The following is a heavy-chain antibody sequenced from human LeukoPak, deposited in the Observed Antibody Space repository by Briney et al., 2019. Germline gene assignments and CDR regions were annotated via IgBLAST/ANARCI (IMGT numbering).Heavy chain of an antibody. CDR2: IYYSGST. CDR3: ARTEESGYSYRYFGYYYYMDV. J-gene: IGHJ6*03. Sequence: ESSETLSPTCTISGGSISSYYWSWIRQPLGKGLEWIGYIYYSGSTHYNPSLKSRVTISVDTSKNQFSLKLSSVTAADTAVYYCARTEESGYSYRYFGYYYYMDVWGKGTTVTVSS. D-gene: IGHD5-18*01. V-gene: IGHV4-59*01. CDR1: GGSISSYY.